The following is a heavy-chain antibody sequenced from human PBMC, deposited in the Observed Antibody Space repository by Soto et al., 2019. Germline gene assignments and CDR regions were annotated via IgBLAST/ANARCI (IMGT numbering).Heavy chain of an antibody. Sequence: ASVKVSCKASGGTFSSYAISWVRQAPGQGLEWMGGIIPIFGTANYAQKFQGRVTITADESTSTAYMELSSLRSEDTAVYYCARVGEGRGYSYGRNNWFDPWGQGTLVTVSS. CDR2: IIPIFGTA. CDR1: GGTFSSYA. J-gene: IGHJ5*02. V-gene: IGHV1-69*13. CDR3: ARVGEGRGYSYGRNNWFDP. D-gene: IGHD5-18*01.